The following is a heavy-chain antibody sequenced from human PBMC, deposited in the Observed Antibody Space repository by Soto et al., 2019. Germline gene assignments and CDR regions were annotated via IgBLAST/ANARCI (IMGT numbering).Heavy chain of an antibody. CDR3: AREPPYYDFWSGYYNGGDYYGMDV. CDR2: ISSSGSTI. Sequence: GGSLRLSCAASGFTFSSYEMNWVRQAPGKGLEWVSYISSSGSTIYYADSVKGRFTISRDNAKNSLYLQMNSLRAEDTAVYYCAREPPYYDFWSGYYNGGDYYGMDVWGQGTTVTVSS. D-gene: IGHD3-3*01. V-gene: IGHV3-48*03. CDR1: GFTFSSYE. J-gene: IGHJ6*02.